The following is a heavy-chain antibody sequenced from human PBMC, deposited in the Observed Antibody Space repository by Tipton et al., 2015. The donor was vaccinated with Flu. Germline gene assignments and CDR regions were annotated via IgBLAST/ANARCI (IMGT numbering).Heavy chain of an antibody. CDR3: AREPSYSSGWQILDY. CDR2: IYPGDSDT. V-gene: IGHV5-51*01. CDR1: GYSFTSYW. D-gene: IGHD6-19*01. J-gene: IGHJ4*02. Sequence: QSGAEVKKPGESLKISCKGSGYSFTSYWIGWVRQMPGKGLEWMGIIYPGDSDTRYSPAFQGQVTISADKSISTAYLQWSSLKASDTAMYYCAREPSYSSGWQILDYWGQGTLVTVSS.